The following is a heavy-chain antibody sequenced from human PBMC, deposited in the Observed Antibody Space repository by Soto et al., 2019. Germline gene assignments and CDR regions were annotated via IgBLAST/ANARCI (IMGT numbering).Heavy chain of an antibody. V-gene: IGHV4-59*01. CDR1: GGSISSYY. CDR3: ARESRITMVRGVYYYYGMDV. CDR2: IYYSGST. J-gene: IGHJ6*02. Sequence: SETLSLTCTVSGGSISSYYWSWIRQPPGKGLEWIGYIYYSGSTNYNPSLKSRVTISVDTSKNQFSLKLSSVTAADTAVYYCARESRITMVRGVYYYYGMDVWGQGTTVTVSS. D-gene: IGHD3-10*01.